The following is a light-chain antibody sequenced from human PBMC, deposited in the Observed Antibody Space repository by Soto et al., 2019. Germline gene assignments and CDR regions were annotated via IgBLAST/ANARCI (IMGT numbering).Light chain of an antibody. CDR3: CSYAGSGTLV. CDR2: EVN. Sequence: QSALTQPASVSGSPGQSITISCTGTSSDVGSYNLVSWYQQRPGTVPKLVIYEVNKRPSGVSNRFSGSKSGTAATLTISGLQAEDEAEYYCCSYAGSGTLVFGGGTKLTVL. J-gene: IGLJ3*02. V-gene: IGLV2-23*02. CDR1: SSDVGSYNL.